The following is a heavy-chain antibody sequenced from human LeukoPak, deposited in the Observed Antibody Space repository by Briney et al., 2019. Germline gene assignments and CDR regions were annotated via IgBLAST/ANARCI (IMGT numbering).Heavy chain of an antibody. CDR2: ISSSSYI. V-gene: IGHV3-21*01. CDR3: ARESYSYPYYYYYYMDV. D-gene: IGHD5-18*01. J-gene: IGHJ6*03. Sequence: GSLRLSCAASGFTFSSYSMNWVRQAPGKGLEWVSSISSSSYIYYADSVKGRFTISRDNAKNSLYLQMNSLRAEDTAVYYCARESYSYPYYYYYYMDVWGKGTTVTVSS. CDR1: GFTFSSYS.